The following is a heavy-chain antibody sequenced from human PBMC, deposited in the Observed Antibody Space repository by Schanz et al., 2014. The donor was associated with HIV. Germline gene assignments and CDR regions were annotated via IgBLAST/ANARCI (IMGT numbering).Heavy chain of an antibody. CDR2: ISYDGRNK. CDR3: ARDLHDYGDARTDY. CDR1: GFTFSTYG. V-gene: IGHV3-30*03. J-gene: IGHJ4*02. D-gene: IGHD4-17*01. Sequence: QVQLVESGGGVAQPGRSLRLSCAASGFTFSTYGMHWVRQAPGKGLEWVAVISYDGRNKYYADSVKGRFTISRDNAKNSLHLQMSRLGAEDTAVYYCARDLHDYGDARTDYWGQGILVTVSS.